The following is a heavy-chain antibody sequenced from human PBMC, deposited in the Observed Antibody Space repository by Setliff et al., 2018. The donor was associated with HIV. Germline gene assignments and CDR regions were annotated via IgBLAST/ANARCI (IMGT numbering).Heavy chain of an antibody. CDR2: ISGSGGST. J-gene: IGHJ4*02. D-gene: IGHD6-6*01. Sequence: SCAVSGFTFSNYAMSWVRQAPGKGLEWVSAISGSGGSTYYAVSVKGRFTISGDNSKNTLYSQMNSLRVEDTAVYYCAKEPKLGGIAAPFDYWGQGTLVTVSS. CDR1: GFTFSNYA. V-gene: IGHV3-23*01. CDR3: AKEPKLGGIAAPFDY.